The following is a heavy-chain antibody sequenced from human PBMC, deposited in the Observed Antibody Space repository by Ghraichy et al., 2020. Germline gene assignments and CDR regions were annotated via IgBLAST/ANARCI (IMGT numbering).Heavy chain of an antibody. Sequence: SETLSLTCTVSGGSLTNYYWSWIRQPPGRVLEWIGYIYFSGNTNYNPSLRSRMTISVDTSKSQISLRLNSVTAADTAVYYCARGGYNDDWYFDLWGRGTLVTVSP. J-gene: IGHJ2*01. CDR2: IYFSGNT. D-gene: IGHD3-22*01. CDR3: ARGGYNDDWYFDL. V-gene: IGHV4-59*01. CDR1: GGSLTNYY.